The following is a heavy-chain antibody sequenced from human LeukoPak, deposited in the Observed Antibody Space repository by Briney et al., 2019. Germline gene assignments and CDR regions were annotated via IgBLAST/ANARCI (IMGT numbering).Heavy chain of an antibody. CDR3: ARVGDYGDYVNWFDP. V-gene: IGHV4-38-2*02. CDR1: GYSISSGHY. D-gene: IGHD4-17*01. Sequence: SETLSLTCTVSGYSISSGHYWGWIRQPPGKGLEWIGSIYHSGSTYYNPSLKSRVTISVDRSKNQFSLKMSSVTAADTAIYYCARVGDYGDYVNWFDPWGPGTLVTVSS. J-gene: IGHJ5*02. CDR2: IYHSGST.